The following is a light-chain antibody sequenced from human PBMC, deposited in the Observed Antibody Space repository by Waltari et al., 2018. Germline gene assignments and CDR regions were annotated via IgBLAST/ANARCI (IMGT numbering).Light chain of an antibody. J-gene: IGKJ4*01. CDR2: QAS. CDR1: QSISTW. CDR3: QQYKSFPFT. V-gene: IGKV1-5*03. Sequence: DIQMTQSPSTLSAPVGDRVTITCRASQSISTWLAWYQQKPGKAPNLLISQASTLEGGVPSRFSGSGSGTEFTLSISSLQPDDIATFYCQQYKSFPFTFGGGTKVEVK.